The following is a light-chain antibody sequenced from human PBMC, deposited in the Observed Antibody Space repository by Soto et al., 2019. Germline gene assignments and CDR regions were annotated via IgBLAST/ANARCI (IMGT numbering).Light chain of an antibody. CDR1: QSISRN. CDR2: GSS. V-gene: IGKV1-39*01. Sequence: DIQMTQSPSSLSASVGDRVTITCRASQSISRNLNWYQQKPGKAPNLLIFGSSTLQTGVPSRFTGSGSGTDFTLTISSLQPEDFATYYCQHGYDILWTFGQGTNVEIK. J-gene: IGKJ1*01. CDR3: QHGYDILWT.